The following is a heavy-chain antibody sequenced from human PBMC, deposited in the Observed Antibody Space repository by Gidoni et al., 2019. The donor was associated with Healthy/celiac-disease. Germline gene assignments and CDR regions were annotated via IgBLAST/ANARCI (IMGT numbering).Heavy chain of an antibody. CDR1: GGSFRCYY. Sequence: QVQLQQWGAGLSKPSETLSLTCAVYGGSFRCYYWSWIRQTPGKGLEWIGEINHSGSTNYNPSLKSRVTISVDTSKNQFSLKLSSVTAADTAVYYCARGQGYCSSTSCFNYYYYYGMDVWGQGTTVTVSS. D-gene: IGHD2-2*01. J-gene: IGHJ6*02. V-gene: IGHV4-34*01. CDR3: ARGQGYCSSTSCFNYYYYYGMDV. CDR2: INHSGST.